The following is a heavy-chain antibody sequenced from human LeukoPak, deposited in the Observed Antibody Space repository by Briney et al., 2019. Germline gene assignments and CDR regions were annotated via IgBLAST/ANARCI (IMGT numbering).Heavy chain of an antibody. J-gene: IGHJ3*02. CDR3: AKSVGIIRRGAFDI. CDR2: ISGSGATT. V-gene: IGHV3-23*01. D-gene: IGHD3-10*01. Sequence: PGGSLRLSCAASGFTFSTYAMNWVRQAPGKGLEWVSGISGSGATTYYADSAKGRFTISRDNSKNTLYVHMNSLRAEDTAVYYCAKSVGIIRRGAFDIWGQGTMVTVSS. CDR1: GFTFSTYA.